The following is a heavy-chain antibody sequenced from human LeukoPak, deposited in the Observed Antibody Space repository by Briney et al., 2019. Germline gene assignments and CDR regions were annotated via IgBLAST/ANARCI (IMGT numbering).Heavy chain of an antibody. V-gene: IGHV3-9*01. Sequence: GRSLRLSCAASGFTFDDYAMHWVRQAPGKGLEWVSGISWNSDSIGYADSVKGRFTISRDNAKNSLYLQMNSLRAEDTALYYCAKDIGAWDYYYGMDVWGQGTTVTVSS. J-gene: IGHJ6*02. D-gene: IGHD7-27*01. CDR1: GFTFDDYA. CDR3: AKDIGAWDYYYGMDV. CDR2: ISWNSDSI.